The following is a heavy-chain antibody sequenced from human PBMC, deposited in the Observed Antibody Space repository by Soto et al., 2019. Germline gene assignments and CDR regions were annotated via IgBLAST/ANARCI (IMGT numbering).Heavy chain of an antibody. CDR2: IIPIFGTA. Sequence: ASVKVSCKASGGTFSSYAISWVRQAPGQGLEWMGGIIPIFGTANYAQKFQGRVTITADESTSTAYMELSSLRSEDTAVYYCARGGFDGTVAVNWFDPWGQGTLVTVSS. J-gene: IGHJ5*02. D-gene: IGHD6-19*01. CDR1: GGTFSSYA. V-gene: IGHV1-69*13. CDR3: ARGGFDGTVAVNWFDP.